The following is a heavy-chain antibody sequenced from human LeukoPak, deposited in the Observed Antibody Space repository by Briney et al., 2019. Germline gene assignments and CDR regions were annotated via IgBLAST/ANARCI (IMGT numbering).Heavy chain of an antibody. CDR2: TYASGTT. V-gene: IGHV4-4*07. Sequence: SETLSLTCTVSGGSISTYYWGWIRQAAGKGLEWIGRTYASGTTDYNPPLKTRVTISLDTSKNQYSLNLRSVTAADTAVYYCAREQYQLILGYYSYYMDVWGDGTTVTVSS. J-gene: IGHJ6*03. CDR1: GGSISTYY. CDR3: AREQYQLILGYYSYYMDV. D-gene: IGHD2-2*01.